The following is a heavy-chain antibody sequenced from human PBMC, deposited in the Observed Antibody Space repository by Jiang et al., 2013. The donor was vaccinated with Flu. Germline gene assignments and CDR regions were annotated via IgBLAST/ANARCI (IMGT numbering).Heavy chain of an antibody. Sequence: ISWVRQAPGQGLEWMGGIIPIFGTANYAQKFQGRVTITADESTSTAYMELSSLRSEDTAVYYCARERYSSSWALDGMDVWGQGTTVTVSS. CDR2: IIPIFGTA. V-gene: IGHV1-69*01. CDR3: ARERYSSSWALDGMDV. D-gene: IGHD6-13*01. J-gene: IGHJ6*02.